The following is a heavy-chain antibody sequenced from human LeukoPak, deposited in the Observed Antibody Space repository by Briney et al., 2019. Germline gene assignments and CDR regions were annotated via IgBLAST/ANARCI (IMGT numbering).Heavy chain of an antibody. V-gene: IGHV3-23*01. CDR2: ISGSGANT. CDR3: ARDSAGNDY. Sequence: GGSLRLSCAASGFTFSGFAMNWVRQAPGMGLEWVSTISGSGANTYYADSVRGRFTISRDNSKNTLYLHMNSLRAEDTAVYYCARDSAGNDYWGQGTLVTVSS. CDR1: GFTFSGFA. D-gene: IGHD6-13*01. J-gene: IGHJ4*02.